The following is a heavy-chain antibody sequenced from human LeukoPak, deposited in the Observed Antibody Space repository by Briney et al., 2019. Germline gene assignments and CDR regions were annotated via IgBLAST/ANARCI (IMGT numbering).Heavy chain of an antibody. J-gene: IGHJ6*02. CDR2: IWYDGSNK. CDR3: ARDQYYGSGRIWRGNYYYGMDV. Sequence: PGGSLRLSCAASGFTFSSYGMHWVRQAPGKGLEWVAVIWYDGSNKYYADSVKGRFTISRDNSKNTLYLQMNSLRAEDTAVYYRARDQYYGSGRIWRGNYYYGMDVWGQGTTVTVSS. D-gene: IGHD3-10*01. CDR1: GFTFSSYG. V-gene: IGHV3-33*01.